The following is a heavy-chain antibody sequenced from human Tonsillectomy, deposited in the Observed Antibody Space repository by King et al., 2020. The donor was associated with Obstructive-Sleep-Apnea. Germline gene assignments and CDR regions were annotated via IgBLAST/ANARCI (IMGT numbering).Heavy chain of an antibody. D-gene: IGHD6-19*01. CDR2: ITGSXNSI. Sequence: VQLVESGGGLVQPGGSLRLSCEASEFSFSTYAMNWVRQAPGKGLEWLSYITGSXNSIYYADSVKGRFTIYRDNAKNSLYLQMDSLRVEDTAIYYCVRDFSGXXNDAFDVWGQGAMVTVXS. CDR1: EFSFSTYA. V-gene: IGHV3-48*04. CDR3: VRDFSGXXNDAFDV. J-gene: IGHJ3*01.